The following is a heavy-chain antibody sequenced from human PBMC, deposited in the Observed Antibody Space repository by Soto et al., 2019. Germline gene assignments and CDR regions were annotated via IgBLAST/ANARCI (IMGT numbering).Heavy chain of an antibody. V-gene: IGHV3-30*18. Sequence: QVQLVESGGGVVQPGRSLRLSCAASGFTFSSYGMHWVRQAPGKGLEWVAVISYDGSNKYYADSVKGRFTISRDNSKNTLYLQMNSLRAEDTAVYYCAKDRVQLRFLEWSQESVLDYWGQGTLVTVSS. CDR2: ISYDGSNK. D-gene: IGHD3-3*01. J-gene: IGHJ4*02. CDR3: AKDRVQLRFLEWSQESVLDY. CDR1: GFTFSSYG.